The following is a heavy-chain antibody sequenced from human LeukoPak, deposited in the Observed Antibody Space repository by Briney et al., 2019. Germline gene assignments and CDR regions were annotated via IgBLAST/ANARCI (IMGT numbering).Heavy chain of an antibody. Sequence: GGSLRLSCAASGFTFSNYAMSWVRQAPGKGLEWVSVISGSGGSTYYADAVKGRFTISRGNPKNTLYLQMNSLRAEDTAVYYCAKDRSGTYYVDYWGQGTLVTVSS. CDR1: GFTFSNYA. CDR3: AKDRSGTYYVDY. CDR2: ISGSGGST. D-gene: IGHD1-26*01. V-gene: IGHV3-23*01. J-gene: IGHJ4*02.